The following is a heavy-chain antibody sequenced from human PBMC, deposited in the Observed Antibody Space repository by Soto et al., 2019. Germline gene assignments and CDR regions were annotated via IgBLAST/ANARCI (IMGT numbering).Heavy chain of an antibody. V-gene: IGHV4-31*02. CDR2: IYYTGSA. D-gene: IGHD6-19*01. CDR1: GGSISSGAYY. Sequence: PSETLSLTCTVSGGSISSGAYYYNWLRQRPGKGLEWIGYIYYTGSADYNPSLESRVTISVDTFKNQFSLKVTSMTAADTAVYYCATWGRRGWYVDHWGQGLLVTVSS. J-gene: IGHJ5*02. CDR3: ATWGRRGWYVDH.